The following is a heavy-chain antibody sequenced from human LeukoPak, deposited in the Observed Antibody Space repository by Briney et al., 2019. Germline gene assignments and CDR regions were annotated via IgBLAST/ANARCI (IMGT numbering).Heavy chain of an antibody. CDR1: GFTFSIYA. CDR3: ARKEIQTPLRYFDY. V-gene: IGHV3-23*01. J-gene: IGHJ4*02. Sequence: PGGSLRLSCAASGFTFSIYAMNWVRQAPGKGLEWVSAISGSGGSTYYADSVKGRFTISRDNSKNTLYLEMNRLRVEDTAVYYCARKEIQTPLRYFDYWGQGSLVTVSS. D-gene: IGHD3-9*01. CDR2: ISGSGGST.